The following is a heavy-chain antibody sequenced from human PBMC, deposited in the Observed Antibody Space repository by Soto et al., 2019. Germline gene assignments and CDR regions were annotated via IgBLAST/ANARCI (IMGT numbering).Heavy chain of an antibody. V-gene: IGHV3-53*01. CDR2: IYSGGNT. CDR1: GFTVSSNY. D-gene: IGHD4-4*01. J-gene: IGHJ6*02. Sequence: GGSLRLSCAASGFTVSSNYMSWVRQAPGKGLEWVSIIYSGGNTYYADSVKGRFTISRDNSKNTVFLQMNSLRAEDTAVYYCAKRRGDHSNYSWGIDVWGQGTTVTVSS. CDR3: AKRRGDHSNYSWGIDV.